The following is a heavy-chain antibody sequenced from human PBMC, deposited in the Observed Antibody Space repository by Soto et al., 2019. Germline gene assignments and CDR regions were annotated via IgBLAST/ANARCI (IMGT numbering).Heavy chain of an antibody. J-gene: IGHJ4*02. V-gene: IGHV3-30-3*01. Sequence: QVQLVESGGGVVQPGGSLRLSCAASGVTFNTYIMHWVRQAPGKGLGWVSGISSVGSREYYADSVKGRFTISRDNSKNTLFRQMNSLRVENPAVYSRARVATYMANDSGGKRTQVPVSS. CDR1: GVTFNTYI. D-gene: IGHD1-1*01. CDR2: ISSVGSRE. CDR3: ARVATYMANDS.